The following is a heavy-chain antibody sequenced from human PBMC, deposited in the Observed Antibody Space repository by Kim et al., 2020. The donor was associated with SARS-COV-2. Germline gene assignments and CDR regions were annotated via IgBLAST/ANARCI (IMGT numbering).Heavy chain of an antibody. Sequence: SMTRPAASVKGRFTLSRDNVKNTLSLQMNSLRAEDTALYYCARVRAYTLDVWGQGTTVTVSS. CDR3: ARVRAYTLDV. D-gene: IGHD3-16*01. J-gene: IGHJ3*01. CDR2: SMT. V-gene: IGHV3-74*01.